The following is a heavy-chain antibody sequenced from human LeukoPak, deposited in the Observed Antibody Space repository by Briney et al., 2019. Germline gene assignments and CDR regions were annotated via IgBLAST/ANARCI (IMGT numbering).Heavy chain of an antibody. V-gene: IGHV3-7*01. Sequence: GGSLRLSCAASGFTFSYYWMSWVRQAPGKGLEWVANIKQDGSEKYYVDSVKGRFTISRDNAKNSLYLQMNSLRVEDTAVYYCARYLILGYCSGSRCFDYYGMDVWGQGTTVTVSS. CDR1: GFTFSYYW. CDR2: IKQDGSEK. J-gene: IGHJ6*02. D-gene: IGHD2-15*01. CDR3: ARYLILGYCSGSRCFDYYGMDV.